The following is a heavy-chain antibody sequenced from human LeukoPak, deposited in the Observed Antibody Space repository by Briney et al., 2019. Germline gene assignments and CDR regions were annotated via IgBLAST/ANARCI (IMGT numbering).Heavy chain of an antibody. CDR2: IRSSTTYV. CDR3: TREKSVVVPSSYYYFDV. J-gene: IGHJ2*01. Sequence: GGSLRLSCAASGFTFSNYNMNWVRQAPGKGLEWVSSIRSSTTYVYYADSVKGRFTISRDNSKNTLYLQMDSLRVEDTAMYFCTREKSVVVPSSYYYFDVWGRGTLVTVAS. V-gene: IGHV3-21*04. CDR1: GFTFSNYN. D-gene: IGHD3-22*01.